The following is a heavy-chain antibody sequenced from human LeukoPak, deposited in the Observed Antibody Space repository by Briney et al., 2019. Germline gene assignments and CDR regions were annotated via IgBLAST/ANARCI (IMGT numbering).Heavy chain of an antibody. D-gene: IGHD2-21*02. Sequence: GGSLRLSCAASGFTFRSYGMNWVRQAPGKGLEWVAFISDSGGRTYYADSVKGRFTISRYNSKNTLYLQMNSLRVEDTALYYCAKDLPTKCRGDCPSDYWGQGTLVTVSS. J-gene: IGHJ4*02. CDR3: AKDLPTKCRGDCPSDY. CDR1: GFTFRSYG. V-gene: IGHV3-23*01. CDR2: ISDSGGRT.